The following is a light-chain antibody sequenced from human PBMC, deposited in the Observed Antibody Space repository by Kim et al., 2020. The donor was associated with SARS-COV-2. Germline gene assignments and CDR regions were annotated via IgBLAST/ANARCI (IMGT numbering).Light chain of an antibody. J-gene: IGKJ4*01. Sequence: ASVGDRVTITCRASQSIGSWLAWYQQKPGKAPKLLICNSSSLESGVPSSFSGSGSGTEFTLTISSLQPDDFATYYCQQYDKYPLTFGGGTKVDIK. CDR3: QQYDKYPLT. CDR2: NSS. CDR1: QSIGSW. V-gene: IGKV1-5*03.